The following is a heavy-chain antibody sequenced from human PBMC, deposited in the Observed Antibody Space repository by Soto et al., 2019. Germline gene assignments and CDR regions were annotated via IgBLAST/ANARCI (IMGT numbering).Heavy chain of an antibody. CDR1: GGTSRDHA. J-gene: IGHJ4*03. Sequence: GVSMRVRCAAAGGTSRDHARTWVRQAKGKGLEWVSGLNGSGGSTSSADSVKGRFAISRDNSKNTLYLQMNSLRDGDTAVYFCARGLHAGKGSPPDYWGQGLLVT. V-gene: IGHV3-23*01. CDR3: ARGLHAGKGSPPDY. D-gene: IGHD2-21*01. CDR2: LNGSGGST.